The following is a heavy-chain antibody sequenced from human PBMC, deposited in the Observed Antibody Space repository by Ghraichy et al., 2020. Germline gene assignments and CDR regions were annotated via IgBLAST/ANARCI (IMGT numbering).Heavy chain of an antibody. CDR3: ARLNYGSGSPQPGYYYYYGMDV. D-gene: IGHD3-10*01. V-gene: IGHV4-59*08. CDR2: IYYSGST. CDR1: GGSISSYY. J-gene: IGHJ6*02. Sequence: SETLSLTCTVSGGSISSYYWSWIRQPPGKGLECIGYIYYSGSTNYNPSLKSRVTISVDTSKNQFSLKLSSVTAADTAVYYCARLNYGSGSPQPGYYYYYGMDVWGQGTTVSISS.